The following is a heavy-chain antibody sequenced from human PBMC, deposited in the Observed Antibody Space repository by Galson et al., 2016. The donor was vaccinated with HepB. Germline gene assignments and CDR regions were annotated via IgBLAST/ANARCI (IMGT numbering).Heavy chain of an antibody. V-gene: IGHV3-53*01. J-gene: IGHJ5*02. CDR3: ARGPTVTSYGGPTWFDL. CDR1: GFAVNSDY. CDR2: IYSGGRT. Sequence: SLRLSCAVSGFAVNSDYMNWIRQAPGKGLEWISVIYSGGRTTYGDSVKGRFTIPRDRSKNTLSLQMNSLRAEDTAVYYCARGPTVTSYGGPTWFDLWGQGTVVTVSS. D-gene: IGHD2-21*02.